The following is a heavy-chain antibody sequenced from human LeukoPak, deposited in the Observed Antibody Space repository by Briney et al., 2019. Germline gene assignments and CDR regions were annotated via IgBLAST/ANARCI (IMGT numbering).Heavy chain of an antibody. V-gene: IGHV3-30*18. Sequence: EGSLRLSCAASGFTFSSYGMHWVRQAPGKGLEWVAVISYDGSKKYYADSVKGHFTISRDNSKNTLYLQMNSLRAEDTAVYDCAKDRGVGSGWYYFHYWGQGTLVTVSS. CDR3: AKDRGVGSGWYYFHY. CDR1: GFTFSSYG. CDR2: ISYDGSKK. D-gene: IGHD6-19*01. J-gene: IGHJ4*02.